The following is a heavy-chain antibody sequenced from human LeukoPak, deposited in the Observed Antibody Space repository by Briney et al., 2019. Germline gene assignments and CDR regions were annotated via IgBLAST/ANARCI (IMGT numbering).Heavy chain of an antibody. J-gene: IGHJ6*02. D-gene: IGHD4-17*01. CDR3: ARGGDYGDYNTYYYYGMDV. CDR1: GGSISSYY. V-gene: IGHV4-59*01. Sequence: SETLSLTCTVSGGSISSYYWSWIRQPPGKGLEWIGYIYYSGGTNYNPSLKSRVTISVDTSKNQFSLKLSSVTAADTAVYYCARGGDYGDYNTYYYYGMDVWGQGTTVTVSS. CDR2: IYYSGGT.